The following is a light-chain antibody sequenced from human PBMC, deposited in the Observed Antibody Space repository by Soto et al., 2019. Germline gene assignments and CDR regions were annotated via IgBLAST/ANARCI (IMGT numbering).Light chain of an antibody. Sequence: QSVLTQPPSVSGAAGQRVTISCTGSSSNIGAYYDVHWYQHLPGTAPKLLIYGNSNRPSGVPDRFSGSKSGTSASLAITGLXAEDEADYYCQSYDSSLSGYVFGTGTKVTVL. CDR3: QSYDSSLSGYV. V-gene: IGLV1-40*01. CDR1: SSNIGAYYD. J-gene: IGLJ1*01. CDR2: GNS.